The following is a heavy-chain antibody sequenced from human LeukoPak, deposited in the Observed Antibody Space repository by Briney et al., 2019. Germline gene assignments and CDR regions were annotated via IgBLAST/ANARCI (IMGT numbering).Heavy chain of an antibody. CDR2: ISGSGGST. Sequence: QPGGSLRLSCAASGFTFSSYAMSWVRQAPGKGLKWVSAISGSGGSTYYADSVKGRFTISRDNSKNTLYLQMNSLRAEDTAVYYCATMGVVVPAAREYYFDYWGQGTLVTVSS. D-gene: IGHD2-2*01. CDR3: ATMGVVVPAAREYYFDY. J-gene: IGHJ4*02. CDR1: GFTFSSYA. V-gene: IGHV3-23*01.